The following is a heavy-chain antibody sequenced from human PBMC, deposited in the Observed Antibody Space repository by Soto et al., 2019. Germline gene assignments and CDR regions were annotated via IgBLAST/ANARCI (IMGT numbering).Heavy chain of an antibody. CDR3: GRGDPPSLN. J-gene: IGHJ4*02. CDR2: IYYSGST. V-gene: IGHV4-59*01. D-gene: IGHD2-2*01. Sequence: SETLSVTCTVSGGSISSYYWSWSRQPPGKGLEWIGYIYYSGSTNYNPSLKSRVTISVDTSKNQFSLKLSSVTAADTAVYYCGRGDPPSLNWGQGTLVTVSS. CDR1: GGSISSYY.